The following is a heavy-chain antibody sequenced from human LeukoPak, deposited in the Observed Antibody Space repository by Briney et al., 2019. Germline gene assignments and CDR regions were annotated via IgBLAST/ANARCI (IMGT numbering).Heavy chain of an antibody. CDR1: GLAVSSTF. Sequence: GGSLRPSCAPSGLAVSSTFMSWVRQAPGRGLEWVSIIYSGGTTHYADSVKGRFTISRDNAKNMLYLQMDSLRVGDTAIYYCARNTDYYGSGTYGYFDHWGRGTLVTVSS. J-gene: IGHJ2*01. CDR2: IYSGGTT. V-gene: IGHV3-53*01. CDR3: ARNTDYYGSGTYGYFDH. D-gene: IGHD3-10*01.